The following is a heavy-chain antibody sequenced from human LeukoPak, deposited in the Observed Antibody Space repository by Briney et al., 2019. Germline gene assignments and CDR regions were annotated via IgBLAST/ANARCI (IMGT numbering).Heavy chain of an antibody. CDR2: IRGKPYGETT. Sequence: GGSLRLSCTSSGFTFSDYTVNWVRQAPGKGLEWISFIRGKPYGETTEYAASVKGRFTISRDNSESIAYLQMNSLKIEDTAMYYCTRGYSYGFHWGQGTLVTVSS. V-gene: IGHV3-49*04. CDR3: TRGYSYGFH. D-gene: IGHD5-18*01. J-gene: IGHJ4*02. CDR1: GFTFSDYT.